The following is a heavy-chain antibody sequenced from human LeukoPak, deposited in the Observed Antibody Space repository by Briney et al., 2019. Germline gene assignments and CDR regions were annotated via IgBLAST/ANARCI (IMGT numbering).Heavy chain of an antibody. CDR3: AKGHSSSWYRDFYDY. J-gene: IGHJ4*02. CDR2: ISWNSGSI. V-gene: IGHV3-9*01. D-gene: IGHD6-13*01. CDR1: GFTFDDYA. Sequence: GRSLRLSCAASGFTFDDYAMHWVRQALGKGLEWVSGISWNSGSIGYADSVKGRFTISRDNAKNSLYLQMNSLRAEDTALYYCAKGHSSSWYRDFYDYWGQGTLVTVSS.